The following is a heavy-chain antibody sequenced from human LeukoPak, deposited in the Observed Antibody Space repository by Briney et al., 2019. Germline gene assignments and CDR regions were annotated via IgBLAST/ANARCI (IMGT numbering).Heavy chain of an antibody. Sequence: PGGSLRLSCAASGFTFSTYSMNWVRQAPGKGLEWVSGTDSGSNNIHYADSVKGRFTISRDDAKNSLYLQMDSLRAEDTAVYYCARRFDHWGQGTLVTVSS. CDR3: ARRFDH. CDR2: TDSGSNNI. V-gene: IGHV3-48*01. J-gene: IGHJ4*02. CDR1: GFTFSTYS.